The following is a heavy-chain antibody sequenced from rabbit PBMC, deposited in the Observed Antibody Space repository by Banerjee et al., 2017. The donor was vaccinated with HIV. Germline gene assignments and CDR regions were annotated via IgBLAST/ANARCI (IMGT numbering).Heavy chain of an antibody. D-gene: IGHD1-1*01. CDR3: ARAPCGSSSDYQFNL. J-gene: IGHJ4*01. CDR2: IYAGSSGST. CDR1: GFSFSSSYY. Sequence: QEQLVESGGGLVQPGGSLTLTCTASGFSFSSSYYMCWVRQAPGKVLEWIACIYAGSSGSTYYASWAKGRFTISKTSSTTVTLQMTSLTAADTATYFCARAPCGSSSDYQFNLWGPGTLVTVS. V-gene: IGHV1S45*01.